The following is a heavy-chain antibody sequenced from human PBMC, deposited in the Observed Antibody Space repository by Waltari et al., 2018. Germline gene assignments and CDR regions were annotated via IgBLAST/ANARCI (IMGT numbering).Heavy chain of an antibody. CDR2: IYPGDSDT. J-gene: IGHJ4*02. Sequence: VQLVQSGAEVEKPGESLKISCKGSGYSFTSYWIGWVRQMPGKGLEWMGIIYPGDSDTRYSPAFQGQVTISADKSISTAYLQWSSLKASDTAMYYCARRYYYDSSGYLNFDYWGQGTLVTVSS. V-gene: IGHV5-51*01. CDR1: GYSFTSYW. CDR3: ARRYYYDSSGYLNFDY. D-gene: IGHD3-22*01.